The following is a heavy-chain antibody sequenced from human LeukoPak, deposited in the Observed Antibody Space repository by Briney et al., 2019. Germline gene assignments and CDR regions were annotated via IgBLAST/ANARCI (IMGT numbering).Heavy chain of an antibody. CDR1: GFTFSSYS. V-gene: IGHV3-21*01. D-gene: IGHD3-10*01. CDR3: AGTMVRGGGAFDI. CDR2: ISSSSSYI. J-gene: IGHJ3*02. Sequence: PGGSLRLSCAASGFTFSSYSMNWVRQAPGKGLEWVSSISSSSSYIYYADSVKGRFTISRDNAKNSLYLQMNSLRAEDTAVYYCAGTMVRGGGAFDIWGQGTMVTVSS.